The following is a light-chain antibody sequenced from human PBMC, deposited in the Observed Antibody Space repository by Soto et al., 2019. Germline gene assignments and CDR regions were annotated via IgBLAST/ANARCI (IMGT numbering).Light chain of an antibody. J-gene: IGKJ3*01. CDR2: AAS. V-gene: IGKV1-27*01. Sequence: DIQMTQSPSSLSASVGDRVTITCRASQGINNHLAWYQQEPGKLPKLLIYAASTLQSGVPSRFSGRGSGTDFTLTISSLQPEDVATYYCQKYDSAPFTFGPGTKVDFK. CDR1: QGINNH. CDR3: QKYDSAPFT.